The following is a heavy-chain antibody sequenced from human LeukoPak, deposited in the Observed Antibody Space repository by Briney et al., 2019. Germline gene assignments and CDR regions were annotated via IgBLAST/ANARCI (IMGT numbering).Heavy chain of an antibody. J-gene: IGHJ4*02. CDR1: GFTFSNYG. V-gene: IGHV3-23*01. CDR3: ARTSVDIVVVPAAMLDY. Sequence: GGSLRLSCTASGFTFSNYGMSWVRQAPGKGLEWVSAISGSGGSTYYVDSVKGRFALSRDNSKNTLYLQMNSLRAEDTAVYYCARTSVDIVVVPAAMLDYWGQGTLVTVSS. CDR2: ISGSGGST. D-gene: IGHD2-2*03.